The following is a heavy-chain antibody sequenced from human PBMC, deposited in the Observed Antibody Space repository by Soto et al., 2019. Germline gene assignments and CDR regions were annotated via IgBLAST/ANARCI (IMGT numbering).Heavy chain of an antibody. J-gene: IGHJ3*01. CDR2: ISYDGRNK. CDR1: GFTFSNHA. V-gene: IGHV3-30*03. CDR3: ARDRTMIAYFGSALDV. Sequence: QVQLVESGGGVVQPGRSLRLSCAASGFTFSNHAMHWVRQTPGKGLEWVAVISYDGRNKYYSDYVKGRFTISRDNSAKTLYLEMNSLRVEDTAIYACARDRTMIAYFGSALDVGGHGTMVSVSS. D-gene: IGHD3-22*01.